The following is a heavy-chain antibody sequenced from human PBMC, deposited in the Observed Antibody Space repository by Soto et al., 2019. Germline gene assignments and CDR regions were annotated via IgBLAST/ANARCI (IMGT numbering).Heavy chain of an antibody. CDR3: ARPTRYYYDTSDQSAWFDP. Sequence: KTGGSLRLSCAASGFTFSSYGMHWVRQAPGQGLEWMGGIIPIFGTANYAQKFQGRVTITADESTSTAYMELSSLRSEDTAIYYCARPTRYYYDTSDQSAWFDPWGQGTLVTVSS. CDR2: IIPIFGTA. J-gene: IGHJ5*02. V-gene: IGHV1-69*01. D-gene: IGHD3-22*01. CDR1: GFTFSSYG.